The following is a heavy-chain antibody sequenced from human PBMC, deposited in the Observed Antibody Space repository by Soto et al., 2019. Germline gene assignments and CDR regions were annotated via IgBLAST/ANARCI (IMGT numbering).Heavy chain of an antibody. V-gene: IGHV1-18*01. CDR2: ISTYNGHT. CDR1: GYTFTNYG. J-gene: IGHJ5*02. CDR3: XXXXXXXXXVFTYWFDP. Sequence: QVQLVQSGTEVKKPGASVKVSCKASGYTFTNYGISWVRQAPGQGLEWMGWISTYNGHTNYAQKLQDRVTMTTDTSTNTAYXXXXXXXXXXXXXXXXXXXXXXXXXVFTYWFDPWGQGTLVTVSS.